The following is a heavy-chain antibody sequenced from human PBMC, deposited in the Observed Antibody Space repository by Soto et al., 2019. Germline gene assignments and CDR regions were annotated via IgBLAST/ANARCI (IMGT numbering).Heavy chain of an antibody. Sequence: PEGSLRLSCAASGFTFSSYAMHWVRQAPGKGLEWVAVISYDGSNKYYADSVKGRFTISRDNSKNTLYLQMNSLRSEDTAVYYCATEGYQRGREEAFDIWGQGTMVTVSS. CDR1: GFTFSSYA. D-gene: IGHD5-12*01. CDR3: ATEGYQRGREEAFDI. V-gene: IGHV3-30-3*01. J-gene: IGHJ3*02. CDR2: ISYDGSNK.